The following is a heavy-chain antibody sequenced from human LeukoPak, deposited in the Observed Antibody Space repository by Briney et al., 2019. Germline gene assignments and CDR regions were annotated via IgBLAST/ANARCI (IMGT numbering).Heavy chain of an antibody. CDR3: ALTNSTAMVTRDAFDI. J-gene: IGHJ3*02. CDR1: GFTFSSYG. V-gene: IGHV3-33*01. D-gene: IGHD5-18*01. CDR2: IWYDGSNK. Sequence: GRSLRLSCAASGFTFSSYGMHWVRQAPGKGLEWVAVIWYDGSNKYYADSVKGRFTISRDNSKNTLYLQMNSLRAEDTAVYYCALTNSTAMVTRDAFDIWGQGTMVTVSS.